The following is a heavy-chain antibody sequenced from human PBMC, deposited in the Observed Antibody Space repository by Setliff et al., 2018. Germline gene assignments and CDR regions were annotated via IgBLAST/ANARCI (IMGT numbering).Heavy chain of an antibody. Sequence: SETLSLTCTVSGGPISSGSYYWTWIRPPAGKGLEWIGRIYVGGSANYNPSLKSRVTISVDTSKNQFSLKLSSVTAADTAVYYCARANKKLDYYYYYYMDVWGKGTTVTVSS. D-gene: IGHD1-1*01. CDR3: ARANKKLDYYYYYYMDV. CDR1: GGPISSGSYY. CDR2: IYVGGSA. J-gene: IGHJ6*03. V-gene: IGHV4-61*02.